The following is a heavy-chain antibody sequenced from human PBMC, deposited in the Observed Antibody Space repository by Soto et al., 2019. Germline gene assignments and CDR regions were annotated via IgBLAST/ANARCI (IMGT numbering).Heavy chain of an antibody. V-gene: IGHV1-69*06. D-gene: IGHD2-15*01. Sequence: GASVKVSCKASGGTSNSYAISWVRQAPGQGLEWMGGIIPIFDTTNYGQKFQGRLTVTADKSTTTAYMELSSLRSDDTAVYYCAREGWYGTQHYYFDSWGQGTLVTVSS. J-gene: IGHJ4*02. CDR1: GGTSNSYA. CDR3: AREGWYGTQHYYFDS. CDR2: IIPIFDTT.